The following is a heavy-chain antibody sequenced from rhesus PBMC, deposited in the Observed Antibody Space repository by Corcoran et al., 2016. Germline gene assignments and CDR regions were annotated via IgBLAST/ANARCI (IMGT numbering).Heavy chain of an antibody. Sequence: QVKLQQWGEGLVKPSETLSLTCAVYGGSISGYYYWSWIRQAPGKGLEWIGNIDGNRATTNSTPSLKNRVTISKDTSKNQFSLKLSSVTAADTAVYCCAKYTWNNRFDVWGPGVLVTVSS. CDR3: AKYTWNNRFDV. D-gene: IGHD1-1-1*01. J-gene: IGHJ5-1*01. CDR1: GGSISGYYY. V-gene: IGHV4-73*01. CDR2: IDGNRATT.